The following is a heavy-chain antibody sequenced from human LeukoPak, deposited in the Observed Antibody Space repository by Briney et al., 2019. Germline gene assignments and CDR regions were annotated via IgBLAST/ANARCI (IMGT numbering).Heavy chain of an antibody. J-gene: IGHJ4*02. CDR3: ASGRGYYEY. V-gene: IGHV3-23*01. Sequence: GGSLRLSCAATGLTFTTSAMTWVRQAPGKGLEWVSSISGSGGSSYHADSVKGRFTISRENSKITVYLHMNSLRADDTAIYYCASGRGYYEYWGQGTLVTVSS. CDR2: ISGSGGSS. CDR1: GLTFTTSA. D-gene: IGHD2-15*01.